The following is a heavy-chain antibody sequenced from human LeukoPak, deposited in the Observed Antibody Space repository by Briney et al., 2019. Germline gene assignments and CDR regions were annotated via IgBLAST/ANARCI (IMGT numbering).Heavy chain of an antibody. Sequence: SDTLSLTCTVSDGPIRSHYWTWIRQSPIKGLEWIGDISNSGSTKYNPSLRSRVTISIDTPRSQFSLRLSSVTAADAAVYYCGRDALVGFLSYYYIDVWGKGITVTVSS. CDR3: GRDALVGFLSYYYIDV. CDR1: DGPIRSHY. J-gene: IGHJ6*03. V-gene: IGHV4-59*11. D-gene: IGHD3-10*01. CDR2: ISNSGST.